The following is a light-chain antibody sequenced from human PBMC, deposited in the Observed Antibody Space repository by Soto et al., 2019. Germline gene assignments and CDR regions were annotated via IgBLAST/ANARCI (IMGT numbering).Light chain of an antibody. V-gene: IGKV3-15*01. J-gene: IGKJ4*01. CDR2: GAS. CDR1: QSVSSN. CDR3: QQYNNWPPT. Sequence: EIVMTQSPATLSVSPGERATLSCRASQSVSSNLAWYQQKPGQAPRLLIYGASTSATGIPARFSGSGSGTEFTLTISSLQSEDCAVYYCQQYNNWPPTFGGGNKVEIK.